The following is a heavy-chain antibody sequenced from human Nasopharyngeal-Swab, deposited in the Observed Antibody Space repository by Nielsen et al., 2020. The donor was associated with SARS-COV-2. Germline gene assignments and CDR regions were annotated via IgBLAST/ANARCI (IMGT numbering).Heavy chain of an antibody. CDR3: TTPGSYPGIDY. V-gene: IGHV3-15*01. CDR2: IKSKTDGGTT. D-gene: IGHD1-26*01. Sequence: GGSLRLSCAASGITFSNAWMSWVRQAPGKGLEWIGRIKSKTDGGTTDYAAPVKGRFTISGDDSKNTLFLQMNSLKTEDTAVYYCTTPGSYPGIDYWGQGTLVTVSS. J-gene: IGHJ4*02. CDR1: GITFSNAW.